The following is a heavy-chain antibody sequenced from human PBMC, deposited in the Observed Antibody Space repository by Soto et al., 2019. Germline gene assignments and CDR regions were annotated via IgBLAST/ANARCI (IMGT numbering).Heavy chain of an antibody. Sequence: GGSLRLSCAASGFSLSSYWMSWVRHAPGKVLEWVDNIKPDGSQKWYVDSVKGRFTISRDNAKKSLYLQMNSLRAEDTAVYYCARGDYYDSSGPFSDAFDIWGQGTMVTVS. CDR3: ARGDYYDSSGPFSDAFDI. CDR1: GFSLSSYW. V-gene: IGHV3-7*04. D-gene: IGHD3-22*01. CDR2: IKPDGSQK. J-gene: IGHJ3*02.